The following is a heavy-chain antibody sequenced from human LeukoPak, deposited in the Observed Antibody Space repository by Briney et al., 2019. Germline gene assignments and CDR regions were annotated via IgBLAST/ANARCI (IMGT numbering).Heavy chain of an antibody. CDR2: INSDGSST. V-gene: IGHV3-74*01. D-gene: IGHD3-10*01. J-gene: IGHJ4*01. CDR1: GFTFSSYW. Sequence: GGSLRLSCAASGFTFSSYWLHWVRQAPGKGLVWVSRINSDGSSTSYADSVKGRFTISRDNAKNTLYLQMNSLRAEDTAVYYCARVVAPMGPLSDYWGQGTLVTVSS. CDR3: ARVVAPMGPLSDY.